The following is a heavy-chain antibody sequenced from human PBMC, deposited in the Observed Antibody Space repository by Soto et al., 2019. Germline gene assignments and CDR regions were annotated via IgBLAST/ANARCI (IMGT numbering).Heavy chain of an antibody. D-gene: IGHD3-22*01. CDR1: GVAMTYGGYS. Sequence: SETLSLTCSVSGVAMTYGGYSWSWIRQSPEKGLEWLGYIGHLETTYYNPSFKSRLSLSIDRTRNQFSLSLSSMTAEDTAVYYCVRATYFSDSSGYTRCLDYWGQGTLVTVSS. CDR2: IGHLETT. V-gene: IGHV4-30-2*06. J-gene: IGHJ4*02. CDR3: VRATYFSDSSGYTRCLDY.